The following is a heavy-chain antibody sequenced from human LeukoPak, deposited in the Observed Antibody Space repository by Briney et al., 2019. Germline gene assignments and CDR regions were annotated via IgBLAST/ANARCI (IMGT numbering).Heavy chain of an antibody. CDR3: ARDDVVSGTGLGDY. Sequence: GGSLRLSCAASGFTFSTYWMHWVRQAPGKGLVWVSHINSDGSSTTYADSVKGRLTISRDNARNTLYLQMNSLRAEDTAVYYCARDDVVSGTGLGDYWGQGTLVTVSS. CDR1: GFTFSTYW. V-gene: IGHV3-74*01. CDR2: INSDGSST. J-gene: IGHJ4*02. D-gene: IGHD5/OR15-5a*01.